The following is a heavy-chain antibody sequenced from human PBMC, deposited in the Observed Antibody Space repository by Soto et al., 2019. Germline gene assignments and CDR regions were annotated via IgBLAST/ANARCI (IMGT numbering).Heavy chain of an antibody. CDR3: ARVPSS. CDR2: IYHSGST. Sequence: QLQLQEFGSGLVKPSQTLSLTCAVSGGSIRICVYSWSWIRQPPGKGLEWIGYIYHSGSTYYHPSLKSRVHISVDKSKNQFSLKLSTVTAADTAVYYCARVPSSLGQGTLVTVSS. J-gene: IGHJ5*01. CDR1: GGSIRICVYS. V-gene: IGHV4-30-2*01.